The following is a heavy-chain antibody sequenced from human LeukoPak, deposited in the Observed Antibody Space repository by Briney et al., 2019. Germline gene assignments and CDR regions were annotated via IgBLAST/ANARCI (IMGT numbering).Heavy chain of an antibody. CDR1: GGSMSSYY. D-gene: IGHD3-22*01. Sequence: SETLSLTCPVSGGSMSSYYWSWIRQPPGKRLEWIGYIYYSGNTNSNPSLKSRVTISVDTSKNQFSLNLSSVTAADTAVYYCARVRDRSLNNWFDPWGQGTLVTVSS. V-gene: IGHV4-59*01. CDR2: IYYSGNT. CDR3: ARVRDRSLNNWFDP. J-gene: IGHJ5*02.